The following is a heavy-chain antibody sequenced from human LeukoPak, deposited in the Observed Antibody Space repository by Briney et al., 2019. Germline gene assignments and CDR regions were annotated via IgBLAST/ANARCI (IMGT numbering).Heavy chain of an antibody. CDR2: INGYNGNT. CDR1: GYTFSSYG. Sequence: GASVKVSCKASGYTFSSYGISWVRQAPGQGLEWMGWINGYNGNTNYAQKVQGRVTMTTDTSTSTAYLELTSLRSDDTAVYYCARPMGVVAVYFDFWGQGSLVSVSS. CDR3: ARPMGVVAVYFDF. V-gene: IGHV1-18*01. J-gene: IGHJ4*02. D-gene: IGHD2-15*01.